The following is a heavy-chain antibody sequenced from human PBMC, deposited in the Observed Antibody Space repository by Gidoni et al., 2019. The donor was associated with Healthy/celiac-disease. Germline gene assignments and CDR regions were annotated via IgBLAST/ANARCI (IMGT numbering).Heavy chain of an antibody. CDR3: AKDLYYGSGSYYNFDY. J-gene: IGHJ4*02. D-gene: IGHD3-10*01. CDR2: ISGSGGST. Sequence: EVQLLESGGGLVQPGGSLRLSCAASGFTFSSYAMSWVRQAPGKGLGWVSAISGSGGSTYYADSVKGRFTISRDNSKNTLYLQMNSLRAEDTAVYYCAKDLYYGSGSYYNFDYWGQGTLVTVSS. V-gene: IGHV3-23*01. CDR1: GFTFSSYA.